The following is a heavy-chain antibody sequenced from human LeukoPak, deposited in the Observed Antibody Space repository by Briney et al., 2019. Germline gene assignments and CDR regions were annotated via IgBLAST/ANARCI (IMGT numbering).Heavy chain of an antibody. D-gene: IGHD6-6*01. CDR1: GFTFSSNW. CDR3: AKGRSSSSGGGFDY. J-gene: IGHJ4*02. CDR2: IKPDGSAQ. V-gene: IGHV3-7*03. Sequence: GGSLRLSCATSGFTFSSNWMSWVRHVPGRGLDWVANIKPDGSAQYYAASVKGRFTVSRDNAKNSVYLQMNSLRAEDTALYYCAKGRSSSSGGGFDYWGQGTLVTVSS.